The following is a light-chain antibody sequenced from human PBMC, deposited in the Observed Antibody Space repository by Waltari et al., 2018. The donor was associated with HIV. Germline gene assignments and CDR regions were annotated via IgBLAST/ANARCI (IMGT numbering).Light chain of an antibody. CDR1: ALPKQY. V-gene: IGLV3-25*03. Sequence: SYELTQPPSVSVSPGQMARITCSGDALPKQYAYWYQQKAGQAPVLVIYKDSERPSGIPERFSGSSSGTTVTLTISGVQAEDEADYYCESADSSLWVFGGGTKLTVL. CDR2: KDS. CDR3: ESADSSLWV. J-gene: IGLJ3*02.